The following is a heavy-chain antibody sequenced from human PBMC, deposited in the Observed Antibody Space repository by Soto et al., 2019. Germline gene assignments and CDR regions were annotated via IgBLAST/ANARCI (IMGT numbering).Heavy chain of an antibody. Sequence: GKGLEWIGEINHSGSTNYNPSLKSRVTISVDTSKNQFSLKLSSVPAADTAVYYCARGSGSHHFFLQGEDGMRGSVPVSVFLLNRSSDL. D-gene: IGHD3-3*02. CDR3: ARGSGSHHFFLQGEDGMRGSVPVSVFLLNRSSDL. CDR2: INHSGST. V-gene: IGHV4-34*01. J-gene: IGHJ2*01.